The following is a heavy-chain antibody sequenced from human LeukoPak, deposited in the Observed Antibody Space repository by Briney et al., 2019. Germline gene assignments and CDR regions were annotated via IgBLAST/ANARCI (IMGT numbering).Heavy chain of an antibody. CDR2: ISSSTSSI. D-gene: IGHD2-15*01. CDR3: AREGYCSGGTCHDYDAFDI. J-gene: IGHJ3*02. CDR1: GFSFSSYE. V-gene: IGHV3-48*03. Sequence: GGSPRLSCAASGFSFSSYEMNWVRQAPGKGLEWVSYISSSTSSIFYADSVKGRFTISRDNAKNSLYLQLNSLRAEDTAIYYCAREGYCSGGTCHDYDAFDIWGQGTMVTVSS.